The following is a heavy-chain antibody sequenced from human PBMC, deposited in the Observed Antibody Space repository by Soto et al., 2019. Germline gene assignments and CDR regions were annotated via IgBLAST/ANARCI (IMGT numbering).Heavy chain of an antibody. V-gene: IGHV4-39*01. CDR1: SGSINSSIYY. CDR3: ARGYHSEHLWCCKP. Sequence: SGRMDITSTVSSGSINSSIYYGGWIRQPPGKGLEWIATIYYSGSTYYSPSLKRRVTISVDTSKNPFSLQLTSVTAADTAVYFCARGYHSEHLWCCKPGGQAPLV. CDR2: IYYSGST. D-gene: IGHD2-8*02. J-gene: IGHJ4*01.